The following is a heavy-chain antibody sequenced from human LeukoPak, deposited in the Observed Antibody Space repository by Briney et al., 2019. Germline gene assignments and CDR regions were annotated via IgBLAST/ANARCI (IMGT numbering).Heavy chain of an antibody. V-gene: IGHV3-33*01. CDR1: GFTFRSHG. CDR3: VRWGDPKALDT. Sequence: GGSLRLSCTASGFTFRSHGMHWVRQAPGKGLEWVAVIWYDGSEKYYAESVRGRFTISRDNSKNTLYLQMDRLRVEDTALYYCVRWGDPKALDTWGQGTVVTVSS. J-gene: IGHJ3*02. CDR2: IWYDGSEK. D-gene: IGHD2-21*02.